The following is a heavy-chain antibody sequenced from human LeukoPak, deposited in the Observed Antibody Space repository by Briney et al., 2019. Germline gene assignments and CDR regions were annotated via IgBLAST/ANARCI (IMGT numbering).Heavy chain of an antibody. CDR3: ASNYDSSAFDY. J-gene: IGHJ4*02. CDR1: GGSISSGGYY. V-gene: IGHV4-31*03. Sequence: PSETLSPTCTVSGGSISSGGYYWSWIRQHPGKGLEWIGYIYYSGSTYYNPSLKSRVTISVDTSKNQFSLKLSSVTAADTAVYYWASNYDSSAFDYWGQGTLVTVPS. CDR2: IYYSGST. D-gene: IGHD3-22*01.